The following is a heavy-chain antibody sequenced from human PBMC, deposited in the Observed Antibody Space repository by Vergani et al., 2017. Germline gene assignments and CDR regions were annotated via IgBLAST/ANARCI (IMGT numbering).Heavy chain of an antibody. CDR2: IDHTGRP. D-gene: IGHD4-11*01. CDR1: GGSFTSYH. Sequence: QVQLQQWGGGLLKPSETLSLTCVVNGGSFTSYHWTWIRQSPGEGLEWVGDIDHTGRPDSNPSLKSRLTMSVDKSRNQFSLTLNSVTATDTAIYFCARVNTETNGHLYYYYDRDVWGQGTAVTVS. J-gene: IGHJ6*02. CDR3: ARVNTETNGHLYYYYDRDV. V-gene: IGHV4-34*01.